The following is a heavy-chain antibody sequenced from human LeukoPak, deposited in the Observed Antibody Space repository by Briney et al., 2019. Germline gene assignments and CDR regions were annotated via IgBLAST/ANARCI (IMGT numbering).Heavy chain of an antibody. J-gene: IGHJ5*02. D-gene: IGHD5-24*01. Sequence: ASVKVSCKAFGYTFTSNYMHWVRHAPGQGPEWMGVISPSGGSTTYAQNFQGRVTLTKDMSTSTDYLELSSLRSEDTAVYYCARDNSVRDEAWWFNPWGQGTLVTVSS. CDR1: GYTFTSNY. CDR2: ISPSGGST. CDR3: ARDNSVRDEAWWFNP. V-gene: IGHV1-46*01.